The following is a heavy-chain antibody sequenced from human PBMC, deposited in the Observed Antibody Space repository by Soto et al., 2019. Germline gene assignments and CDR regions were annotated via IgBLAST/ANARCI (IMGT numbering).Heavy chain of an antibody. V-gene: IGHV1-46*01. CDR1: GYTFSTYY. CDR3: ARYYYNGYYFDY. D-gene: IGHD3-10*01. J-gene: IGHJ4*02. CDR2: INPSGGST. Sequence: QVQLVQSGAEVKKPGASVKVSCKASGYTFSTYYMHWVRQAPGQGYEWMGIINPSGGSTTYAQKFQSRVTMTRDTSTTTVYMELTSLKSEDTAVYYCARYYYNGYYFDYWGQGMLVTVAT.